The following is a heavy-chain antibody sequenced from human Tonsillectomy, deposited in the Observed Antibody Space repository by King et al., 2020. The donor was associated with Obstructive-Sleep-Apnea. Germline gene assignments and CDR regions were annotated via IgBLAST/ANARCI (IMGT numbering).Heavy chain of an antibody. CDR2: IGSKANNNAT. CDR3: AGGTGWTAPGY. CDR1: GFTFSGSA. J-gene: IGHJ4*02. Sequence: VQLVESGGGLVQPGGSLKLSCAASGFTFSGSAMHWVRQASGKGLEWGGHIGSKANNNATAYAASLDGSFTISRDDLKNTAYLQMNSLKTEHTAVYYCAGGTGWTAPGYWGQGTLVTVSS. V-gene: IGHV3-73*01. D-gene: IGHD3/OR15-3a*01.